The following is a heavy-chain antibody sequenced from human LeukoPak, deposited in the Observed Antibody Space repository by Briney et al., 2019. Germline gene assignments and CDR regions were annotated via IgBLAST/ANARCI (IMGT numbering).Heavy chain of an antibody. D-gene: IGHD2-8*01. Sequence: SETLSLTCTVSGGSISSYYWSWIRQPPGKGLEWIGYIYYSGSTNYNPSLKSRVTISVDTSKNQISLWLSSVTAADTALYYCARSTNGWHFDYWGQGTLVTVSS. CDR1: GGSISSYY. CDR3: ARSTNGWHFDY. J-gene: IGHJ4*02. CDR2: IYYSGST. V-gene: IGHV4-59*08.